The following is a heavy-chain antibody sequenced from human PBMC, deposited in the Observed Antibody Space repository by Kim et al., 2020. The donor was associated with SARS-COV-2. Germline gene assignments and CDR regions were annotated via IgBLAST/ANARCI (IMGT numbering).Heavy chain of an antibody. V-gene: IGHV4-39*01. D-gene: IGHD3-3*01. Sequence: SETLSLTCTVSGGSISSSSYYWGWIRQPPGKGLEWIGTIYYSGSTYYNPSLKSRVTISVDTSKSQFSLKLTSVTAADTAVYYCARHGVLNIAIFGVVTPGGNWFDPWGQGTLVTVSS. CDR1: GGSISSSSYY. J-gene: IGHJ5*02. CDR3: ARHGVLNIAIFGVVTPGGNWFDP. CDR2: IYYSGST.